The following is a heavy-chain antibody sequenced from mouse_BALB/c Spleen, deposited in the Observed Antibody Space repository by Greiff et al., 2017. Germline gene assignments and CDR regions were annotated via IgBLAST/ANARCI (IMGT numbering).Heavy chain of an antibody. Sequence: EVQLVESGGGLVKPGGSLKLSCAASGFAFSSYDMSWVRQTPEKRLEWVAYISSGGGSTYYPDTVKGRFTISRDNAKNTLYLQMSSLKSEDTAMYYCARQYYGSSYRAWFAYWGQGTLVTVSA. CDR3: ARQYYGSSYRAWFAY. V-gene: IGHV5-12-1*01. CDR2: ISSGGGST. D-gene: IGHD1-1*01. J-gene: IGHJ3*01. CDR1: GFAFSSYD.